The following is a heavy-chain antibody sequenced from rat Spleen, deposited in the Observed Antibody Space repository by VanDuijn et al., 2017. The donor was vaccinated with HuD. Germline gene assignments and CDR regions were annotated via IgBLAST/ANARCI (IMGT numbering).Heavy chain of an antibody. CDR1: GFTFNDYW. CDR2: ITNTGGTP. V-gene: IGHV5-31*01. D-gene: IGHD1-6*01. Sequence: EVQLVESGGGLVQPGRSLKLSCVASGFTFNDYWMTWIRQAPGKGLEWVASITNTGGTPYYVGSVKGRLTISRDNAKSTLYLQMGSLRSEDTATYYCTTYSDYATSPFAYWGRGALVTVSS. CDR3: TTYSDYATSPFAY. J-gene: IGHJ3*01.